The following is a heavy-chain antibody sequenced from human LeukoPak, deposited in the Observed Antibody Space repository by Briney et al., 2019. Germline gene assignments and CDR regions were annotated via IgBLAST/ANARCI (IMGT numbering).Heavy chain of an antibody. J-gene: IGHJ4*02. D-gene: IGHD5-18*01. V-gene: IGHV3-23*01. CDR3: AKVSRSWIQLWSGIYYFDY. CDR1: GFTLSNDW. CDR2: ISGRGGTT. Sequence: PGGSLRLSCAGSGFTLSNDWMHWVRQGPGKGLEWVSSISGRGGTTYYADSVKGRFTISRDNSKNTLYLQMNSLRAEDTALYYCAKVSRSWIQLWSGIYYFDYWGQGTLVTVSS.